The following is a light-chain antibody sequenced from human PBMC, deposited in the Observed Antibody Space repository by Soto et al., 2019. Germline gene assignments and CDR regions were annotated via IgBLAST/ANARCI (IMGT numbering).Light chain of an antibody. V-gene: IGKV1-9*01. J-gene: IGKJ1*01. Sequence: DIQLTQSPSFLSASVGDRVTITCRASQGISSYLAWYQQKPGKAPKLLIYAASTLQSGVPSRFSGSGSGTEFTLTISSLPPEDFATYYCQQLNSYPPTFGQGTKVDIK. CDR3: QQLNSYPPT. CDR2: AAS. CDR1: QGISSY.